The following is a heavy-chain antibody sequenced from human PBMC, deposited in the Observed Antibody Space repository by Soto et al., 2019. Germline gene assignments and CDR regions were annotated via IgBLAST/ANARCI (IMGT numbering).Heavy chain of an antibody. CDR2: IYYSGST. CDR1: GGSISSGDYY. J-gene: IGHJ5*02. V-gene: IGHV4-30-4*08. D-gene: IGHD1-20*01. CDR3: SRTAYKWNDSSNWFDP. Sequence: TLSLTCTVSGGSISSGDYYWSWIRQPPGQGLEWIGYIYYSGSTYYNPSLKSRVTITVDTSKNQFSLKLSSVTAADTAVYYCSRTAYKWNDSSNWFDPWGQGTLVTVSS.